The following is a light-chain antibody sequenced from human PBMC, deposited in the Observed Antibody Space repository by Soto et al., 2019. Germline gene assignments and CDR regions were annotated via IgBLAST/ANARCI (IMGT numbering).Light chain of an antibody. V-gene: IGKV1-13*02. CDR2: DVS. Sequence: AIQLTQSPSSLSASVGDRVTITCRASQDIRGALAWYQQQPGKPPKLLIFDVSSLQSGVPSRFSGSGSGTDFTLTISSLQPEDFATYYCQQFNTYPITCGQGTRLEIK. CDR1: QDIRGA. J-gene: IGKJ5*01. CDR3: QQFNTYPIT.